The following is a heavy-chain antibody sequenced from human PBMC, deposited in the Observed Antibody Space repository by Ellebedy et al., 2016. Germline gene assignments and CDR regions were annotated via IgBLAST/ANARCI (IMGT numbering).Heavy chain of an antibody. CDR2: ISYDGSNK. D-gene: IGHD4-11*01. CDR1: GFTFSSYG. Sequence: GESLKISXAASGFTFSSYGMHWVRQAPGKGLEWVAVISYDGSNKYYADSVKGRFTISRDNSKNTLYLQMNSLRAEDTAVYYCAKIYSNHDYWGQGTLVTVSS. J-gene: IGHJ4*02. V-gene: IGHV3-30*18. CDR3: AKIYSNHDY.